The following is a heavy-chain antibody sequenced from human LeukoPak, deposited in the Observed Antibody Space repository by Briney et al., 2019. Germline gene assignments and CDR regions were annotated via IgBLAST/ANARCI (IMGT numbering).Heavy chain of an antibody. CDR3: ATSMTIAVAGTLEEGAFDI. CDR2: IYYSGST. Sequence: SETLSLTCTVSGGSISSYYWSWIRQPPGKGLEWIGYIYYSGSTNYNPSLKSRVTISVDTSKNQFSLKLSSVTAADTAVYYCATSMTIAVAGTLEEGAFDIWGQGTMVTVSS. CDR1: GGSISSYY. V-gene: IGHV4-59*12. D-gene: IGHD6-19*01. J-gene: IGHJ3*02.